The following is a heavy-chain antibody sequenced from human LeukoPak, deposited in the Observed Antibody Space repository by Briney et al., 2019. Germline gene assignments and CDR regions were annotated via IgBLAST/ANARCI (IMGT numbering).Heavy chain of an antibody. D-gene: IGHD1-1*01. V-gene: IGHV4-38-2*02. Sequence: PSETLSLTCTVSGYSISSGYYWGWIRQPPGKGLEWIGSIYYSGGTYYNPSLKSRVTISVDTSKNQFSLKLSSVTAADTAVYYCARVQLYMDVWGKGTTVTVSS. CDR2: IYYSGGT. J-gene: IGHJ6*03. CDR1: GYSISSGYY. CDR3: ARVQLYMDV.